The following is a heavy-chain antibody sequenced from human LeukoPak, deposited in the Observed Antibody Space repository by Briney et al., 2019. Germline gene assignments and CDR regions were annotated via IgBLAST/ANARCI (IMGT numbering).Heavy chain of an antibody. Sequence: SETLSLTCTVSGGSISSYYWSRIRQPAGKGLEWIGRIYTSGSTNYNPSLKSRVTMSVDTSKNQFSLKLSSVTAADTAVYYCARDSVLANYDFWSGYYFRQENWFDPWGQGTLVTVSS. D-gene: IGHD3-3*01. V-gene: IGHV4-4*07. CDR2: IYTSGST. J-gene: IGHJ5*02. CDR3: ARDSVLANYDFWSGYYFRQENWFDP. CDR1: GGSISSYY.